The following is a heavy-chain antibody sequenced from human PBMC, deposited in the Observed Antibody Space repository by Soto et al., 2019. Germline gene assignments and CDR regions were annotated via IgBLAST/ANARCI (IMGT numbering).Heavy chain of an antibody. CDR2: MYYSGGT. J-gene: IGHJ4*02. V-gene: IGHV4-59*01. Sequence: PSETLSLTCTVSGGSIGSYYWSWIRQPPGKGLEWIGYMYYSGGTNYNPSLKSRLTMSVDTSNNQFSLKLSSVIAADTAVYYCARVGERPQYIGWLYYFDYWGQGTLVTVSS. CDR3: ARVGERPQYIGWLYYFDY. D-gene: IGHD5-12*01. CDR1: GGSIGSYY.